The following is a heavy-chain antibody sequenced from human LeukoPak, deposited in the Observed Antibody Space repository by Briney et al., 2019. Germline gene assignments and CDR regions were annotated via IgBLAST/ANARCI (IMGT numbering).Heavy chain of an antibody. CDR3: ARGAYYYDSSGLAPFDY. CDR2: IIPIFGTA. Sequence: SVKVSCKAPGYTFTSYGISWVRQAPGQGLEWMGGIIPIFGTANYAQKFQGRVTITTDESTSKAYMELSSLRSEDTAVYYCARGAYYYDSSGLAPFDYWGQGTLVTVSS. CDR1: GYTFTSYG. J-gene: IGHJ4*02. V-gene: IGHV1-69*05. D-gene: IGHD3-22*01.